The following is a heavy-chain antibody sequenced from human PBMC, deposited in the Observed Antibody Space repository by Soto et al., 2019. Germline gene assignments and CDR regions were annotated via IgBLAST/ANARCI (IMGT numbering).Heavy chain of an antibody. D-gene: IGHD6-13*01. Sequence: QVQLVESGGGVVQPGRSLRLSCAASGFSFSSNGMHWVRQAPGKGLEWVAVISYDGRSKYYADSVKGRFTISRDNSKNTLYLQINSLRAEDTAVYYCAKGGYHDSWFNPGDSWGPGTLVTVSS. CDR1: GFSFSSNG. J-gene: IGHJ4*01. V-gene: IGHV3-30*18. CDR2: ISYDGRSK. CDR3: AKGGYHDSWFNPGDS.